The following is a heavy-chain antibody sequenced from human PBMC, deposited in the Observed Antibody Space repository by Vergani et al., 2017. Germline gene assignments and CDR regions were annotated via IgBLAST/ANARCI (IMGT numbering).Heavy chain of an antibody. CDR3: AKGHGTVMVDN. Sequence: VQLVESGGVVVQPGGSLRLSCAASGFTFDDYAMHWVRQAPGKGLEWVSLISWDGVSTNYADSVRGRFTISRDNNKNSLYLHMNNLRPEDTAFYYCAKGHGTVMVDNWGQGTLVTVSS. CDR2: ISWDGVST. V-gene: IGHV3-43*01. CDR1: GFTFDDYA. J-gene: IGHJ4*02. D-gene: IGHD2-8*01.